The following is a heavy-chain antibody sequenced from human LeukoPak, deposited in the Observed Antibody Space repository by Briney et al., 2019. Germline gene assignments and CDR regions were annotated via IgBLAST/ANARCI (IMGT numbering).Heavy chain of an antibody. D-gene: IGHD3-22*01. CDR2: ISGSGATT. J-gene: IGHJ4*02. CDR1: GFTFSSYA. V-gene: IGHV3-23*01. Sequence: PGGSLRLSCAASGFTFSSYAMGWVRQAPGKGLEWVSVISGSGATTHYADSVKGRFTISRDNSKNTLYLQMNSLRAEDTAVYYCVRDYYGSSGYYGVDYWGQGTLVTVSS. CDR3: VRDYYGSSGYYGVDY.